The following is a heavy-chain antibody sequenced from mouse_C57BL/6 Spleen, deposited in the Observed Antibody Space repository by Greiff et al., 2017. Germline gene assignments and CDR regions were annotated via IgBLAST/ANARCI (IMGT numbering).Heavy chain of an antibody. J-gene: IGHJ4*01. V-gene: IGHV5-6*02. Sequence: EVMLVESGGDLVKPGGSLKLSCAASGFTFSSYGMSWVRQTPDKRLEWVATISSGGSYTYYPDSVKGRFTISRDNAKNTLYLQMSSLKSEDTAMYYCARHGTMVTTGRVYYAMDYWGQGTSVTVSS. CDR2: ISSGGSYT. D-gene: IGHD2-2*01. CDR1: GFTFSSYG. CDR3: ARHGTMVTTGRVYYAMDY.